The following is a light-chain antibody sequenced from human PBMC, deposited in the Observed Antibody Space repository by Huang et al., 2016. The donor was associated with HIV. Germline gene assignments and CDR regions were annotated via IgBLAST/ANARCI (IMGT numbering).Light chain of an antibody. J-gene: IGKJ4*01. V-gene: IGKV3D-20*01. CDR1: PSVIGNH. Sequence: ELVLTQTPATLSLSPGERVTLSCGASPSVIGNHLAWYQEKPGLPPRLLIYDASNRAIAIPDRFSGSGSGTDFTLTIDRLEPEDFAVYYCHQYGSTPLTFGGGTKVEI. CDR2: DAS. CDR3: HQYGSTPLT.